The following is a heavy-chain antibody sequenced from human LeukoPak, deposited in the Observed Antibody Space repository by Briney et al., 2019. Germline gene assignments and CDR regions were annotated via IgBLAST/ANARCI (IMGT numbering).Heavy chain of an antibody. Sequence: GGSLSLSCAASGFTFTTYGMSWVRPPPPKGLESVSGSNSSGGHIYYADSVKVRLAISRDNSKSTLHLQMNGLRVEDTAVYYCAKGSASSGHARVYWGQGTLVTV. CDR3: AKGSASSGHARVY. D-gene: IGHD3-22*01. V-gene: IGHV3-23*01. CDR1: GFTFTTYG. J-gene: IGHJ4*02. CDR2: SNSSGGHI.